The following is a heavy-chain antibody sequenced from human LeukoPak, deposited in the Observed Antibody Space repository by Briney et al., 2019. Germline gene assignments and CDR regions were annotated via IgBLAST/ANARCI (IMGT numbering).Heavy chain of an antibody. Sequence: GGSLRLSCAASGFTFSNYEMNWVRQTPGKGLEWVSDISDHGKSRNYVDSVKGRFTISRDNAKNSLYLQMSSLRVEDTAVYFCARARIAAPLLDYWGQGTLVTVSS. CDR2: ISDHGKSR. CDR1: GFTFSNYE. J-gene: IGHJ4*02. CDR3: ARARIAAPLLDY. D-gene: IGHD6-13*01. V-gene: IGHV3-48*03.